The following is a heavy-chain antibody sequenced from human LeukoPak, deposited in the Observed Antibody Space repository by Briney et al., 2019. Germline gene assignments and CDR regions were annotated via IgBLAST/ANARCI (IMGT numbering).Heavy chain of an antibody. Sequence: GESLKISCKGSGYTFTGYYMHWVRQAPGQGLEWMGWINPNSGGTNYAQKFQGRVTMTRDTSISTAYMELSRLRSDDTAVYYCARALEDSSSYRTYYYYMDVWGKGTTVTVSS. D-gene: IGHD6-13*01. V-gene: IGHV1-2*02. CDR1: GYTFTGYY. J-gene: IGHJ6*03. CDR2: INPNSGGT. CDR3: ARALEDSSSYRTYYYYMDV.